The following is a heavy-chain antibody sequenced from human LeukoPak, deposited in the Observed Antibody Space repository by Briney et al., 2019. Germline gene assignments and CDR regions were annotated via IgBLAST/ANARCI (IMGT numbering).Heavy chain of an antibody. V-gene: IGHV1-18*04. D-gene: IGHD6-13*01. J-gene: IGHJ5*02. CDR1: GYTSTSYG. Sequence: ASVKVSCKASGYTSTSYGISWVRQAPGRGLEWMGWISAYNGNTNYAQKLQGRVTMTTDTSTSTAYMELRSLRSDDTAVYYCARDWSGSSWYEHWGQGTLVTVSS. CDR2: ISAYNGNT. CDR3: ARDWSGSSWYEH.